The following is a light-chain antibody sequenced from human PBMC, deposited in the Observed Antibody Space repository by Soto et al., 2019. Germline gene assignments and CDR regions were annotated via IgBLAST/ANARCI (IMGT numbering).Light chain of an antibody. Sequence: EIVLTQSPGTLSLSPGERATLSCRASQSVSSSYLGWYQQKPGQAPRLLIFVASIRATGIPDRFSGSGSGIDFTLTISRLEPEDFAVYYCQHYGSSPPYTFGQGNKVEIK. CDR2: VAS. J-gene: IGKJ2*01. CDR1: QSVSSSY. CDR3: QHYGSSPPYT. V-gene: IGKV3-20*01.